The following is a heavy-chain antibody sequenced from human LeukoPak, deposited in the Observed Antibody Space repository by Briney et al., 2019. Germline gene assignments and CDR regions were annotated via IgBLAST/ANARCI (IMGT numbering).Heavy chain of an antibody. CDR2: LYSSGST. CDR1: GGSISSNNW. CDR3: ARAPSPIVGHNTGRGLFDY. V-gene: IGHV4-4*02. D-gene: IGHD1-26*01. J-gene: IGHJ4*02. Sequence: SETLSLTCAVSGGSISSNNWWSWVRQPPGRGLEWIGSLYSSGSTYYNPSLKSRVTISVDTSKTHFSLKLNSVIAADAAVYYCARAPSPIVGHNTGRGLFDYWGQGTLVTVSS.